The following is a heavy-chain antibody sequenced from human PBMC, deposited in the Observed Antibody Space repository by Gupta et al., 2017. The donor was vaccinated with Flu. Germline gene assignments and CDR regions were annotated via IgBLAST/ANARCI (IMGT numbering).Heavy chain of an antibody. D-gene: IGHD2-8*01. CDR1: GGSISSSSYY. J-gene: IGHJ3*02. CDR2: IYYSGST. V-gene: IGHV4-39*01. Sequence: QLRLQESGPGLVKPSETLSLTCTVSGGSISSSSYYWGWIRQPPGKGLEWIGSIYYSGSTYYKPSLKSRVTISVDTSKNQFSLKLSSVTAADTAVYYCARRYCSNGVCYRSAFDIWGQGTMVTVSS. CDR3: ARRYCSNGVCYRSAFDI.